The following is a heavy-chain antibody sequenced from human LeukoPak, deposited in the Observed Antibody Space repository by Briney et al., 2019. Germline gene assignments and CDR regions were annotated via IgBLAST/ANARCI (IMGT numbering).Heavy chain of an antibody. J-gene: IGHJ3*02. V-gene: IGHV4-31*03. CDR3: ARDPGPQAFYDADAFDI. D-gene: IGHD3-22*01. CDR2: IYYSGST. Sequence: SETPSLTCTVSGGSISSGGYYWSWIRQHPGKGLEWIGYIYYSGSTYYNPSLKSRVTISVDTSKNQFSLKLSSVTAADTAVYYCARDPGPQAFYDADAFDIWGQGTMVTVSS. CDR1: GGSISSGGYY.